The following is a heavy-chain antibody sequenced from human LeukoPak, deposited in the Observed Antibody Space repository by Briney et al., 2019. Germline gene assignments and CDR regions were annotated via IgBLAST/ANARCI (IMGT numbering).Heavy chain of an antibody. V-gene: IGHV3-21*01. CDR1: GFPFSSYS. CDR2: ISTSSRFI. D-gene: IGHD6-19*01. CDR3: ARVRSHYSSGGFDY. Sequence: GGSLRLSCEASGFPFSSYSMTWVRQAPGXGLDWVSSISTSSRFIDYADSLKGRFTVSRDNAKNSLYLQMNSLSPEDTAVYYCARVRSHYSSGGFDYWGQGTLVTVSS. J-gene: IGHJ4*02.